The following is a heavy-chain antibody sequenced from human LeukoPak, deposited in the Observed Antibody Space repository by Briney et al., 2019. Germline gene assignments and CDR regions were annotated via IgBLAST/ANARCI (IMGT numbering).Heavy chain of an antibody. V-gene: IGHV3-48*03. Sequence: GGSLRLSCAASGFTFSSYEMNWVRQAPGKGPEWVSYISSSGSTIYYADSVKGRFTISRDNAKNSLYLQMNSLRAEDTAVYYCARGPYGDYGQGFDYWGQGTLVTVSS. J-gene: IGHJ4*02. CDR2: ISSSGSTI. CDR1: GFTFSSYE. D-gene: IGHD4-17*01. CDR3: ARGPYGDYGQGFDY.